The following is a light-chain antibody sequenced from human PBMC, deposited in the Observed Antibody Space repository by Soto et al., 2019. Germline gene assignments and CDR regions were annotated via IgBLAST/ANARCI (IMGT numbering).Light chain of an antibody. Sequence: QSALTQPPSASGSPGQSVTISCTGTSSDVGGYNFVSWYQQHPGKAPKLIIYEVFKRPSGVPDRFSGSKSGNTASLTVSGLQAEDEADYYCSSYAGTNNRNLFVFGAGTKLTVL. J-gene: IGLJ1*01. CDR3: SSYAGTNNRNLFV. CDR1: SSDVGGYNF. V-gene: IGLV2-8*01. CDR2: EVF.